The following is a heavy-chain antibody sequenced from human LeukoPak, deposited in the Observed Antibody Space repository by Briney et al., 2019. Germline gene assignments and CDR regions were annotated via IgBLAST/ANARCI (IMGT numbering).Heavy chain of an antibody. CDR2: MNPNSGNT. CDR1: GYTFTSDD. Sequence: ASVKGSCKASGYTFTSDDINWVRQATGQGLEWMGWMNPNSGNTGYAQKFQGRVTITRNTSISTAYMELSSLRSEDTAVYYCARTLTVYYYYYYMDVWGKGTTVTVSS. D-gene: IGHD4-11*01. CDR3: ARTLTVYYYYYYMDV. V-gene: IGHV1-8*03. J-gene: IGHJ6*03.